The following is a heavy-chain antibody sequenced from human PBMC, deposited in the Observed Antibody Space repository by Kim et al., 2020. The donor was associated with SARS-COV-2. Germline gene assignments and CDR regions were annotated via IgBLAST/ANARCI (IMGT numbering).Heavy chain of an antibody. D-gene: IGHD2-15*01. CDR3: ATRVGIVA. V-gene: IGHV3-23*01. Sequence: GGSTVYADSVKGRFTISRDNSKNTLYLQMNSLRAEDTAVYYCATRVGIVAWGQGTLVTVSS. CDR2: GGST. J-gene: IGHJ4*02.